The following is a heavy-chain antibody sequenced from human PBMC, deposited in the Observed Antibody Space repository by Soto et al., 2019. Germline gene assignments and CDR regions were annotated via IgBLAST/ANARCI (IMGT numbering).Heavy chain of an antibody. J-gene: IGHJ6*02. Sequence: SETLSLTCAVYGGSFSGYYWSWIRQPPGKGLEWIGEINHSGSTNYNPSLKSRGTISVDTSKNQLSLKLSSVTAADTAVCYCARLVRGVIPYYYGMDVWGQGTTVTVSS. V-gene: IGHV4-34*01. CDR1: GGSFSGYY. CDR2: INHSGST. CDR3: ARLVRGVIPYYYGMDV. D-gene: IGHD3-10*01.